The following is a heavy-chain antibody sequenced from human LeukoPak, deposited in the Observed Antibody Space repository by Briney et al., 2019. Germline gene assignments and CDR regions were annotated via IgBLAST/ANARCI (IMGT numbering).Heavy chain of an antibody. CDR3: ASRFAGYSSGWYHY. V-gene: IGHV1-8*03. J-gene: IGHJ4*02. D-gene: IGHD6-19*01. Sequence: ASVNVSFKASVYTFTNYDINWVRQATGQGREWMGWMNPNSGSTGYAQKFQGRVTITTDESTSTAYMELSSLRSEDTAVYYCASRFAGYSSGWYHYWGQGTLVTVSS. CDR2: MNPNSGST. CDR1: VYTFTNYD.